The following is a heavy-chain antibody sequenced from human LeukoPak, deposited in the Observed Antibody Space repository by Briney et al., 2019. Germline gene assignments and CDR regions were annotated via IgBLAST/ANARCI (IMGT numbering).Heavy chain of an antibody. D-gene: IGHD3-3*01. CDR3: ARDAHYDFWSGYYSTWPLGY. CDR2: ISSSISYI. CDR1: GSTFSSYS. Sequence: PGGSLRLSCAASGSTFSSYSINWVRQAPGKGLEWVSSISSSISYIYYADSVKGRFTISRDNAKNSLYLQMYSLRAEDTAVYYCARDAHYDFWSGYYSTWPLGYWGQGTLVTVSS. J-gene: IGHJ4*02. V-gene: IGHV3-21*01.